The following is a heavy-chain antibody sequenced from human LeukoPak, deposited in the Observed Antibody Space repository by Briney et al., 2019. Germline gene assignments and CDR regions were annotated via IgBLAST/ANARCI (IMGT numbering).Heavy chain of an antibody. Sequence: PGGSLRLSCAASGFTFSSYGMHWVRQAPGKGLEWVAVISYDGSNKYYADSVKGRFTVSRDNSKNTLSLQMNSLRAEDTAVYYCAKSMDILTGYLWSLDYWGQGTLVTVSS. D-gene: IGHD3-9*01. CDR3: AKSMDILTGYLWSLDY. CDR2: ISYDGSNK. J-gene: IGHJ4*02. V-gene: IGHV3-30*18. CDR1: GFTFSSYG.